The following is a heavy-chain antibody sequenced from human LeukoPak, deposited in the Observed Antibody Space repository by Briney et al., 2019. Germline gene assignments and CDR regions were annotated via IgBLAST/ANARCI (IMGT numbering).Heavy chain of an antibody. V-gene: IGHV1-2*02. D-gene: IGHD1-7*01. J-gene: IGHJ4*02. CDR1: GYTFTGYY. CDR2: INPNSGGT. CDR3: ATQETGTTLLEFDY. Sequence: ASVKVSCKASGYTFTGYYMHWVRQAPGQGLEWMGWINPNSGGTNYAQKFQGRVTMTRDTSISTAYMELSRLRSDDTAVYYCATQETGTTLLEFDYWGQGTLVTVSS.